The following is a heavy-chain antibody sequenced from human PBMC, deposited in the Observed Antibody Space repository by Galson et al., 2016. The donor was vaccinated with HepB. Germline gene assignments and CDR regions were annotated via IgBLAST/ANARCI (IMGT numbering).Heavy chain of an antibody. CDR1: GGSFSGHY. D-gene: IGHD3-16*02. CDR2: IHHSGST. J-gene: IGHJ5*01. Sequence: SETLSLTCAVYGGSFSGHYWSWIRQPPGKGLEWIGEIHHSGSTNYSPSLKSRVTISGATSKNQFSLRLSSVTAADTAVYYCARGRLPALPLAELSHLGHWWDSWGRGTLVTVSS. V-gene: IGHV4-34*01. CDR3: ARGRLPALPLAELSHLGHWWDS.